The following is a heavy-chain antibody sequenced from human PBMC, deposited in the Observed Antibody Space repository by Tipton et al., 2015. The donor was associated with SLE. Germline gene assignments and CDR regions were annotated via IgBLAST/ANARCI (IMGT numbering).Heavy chain of an antibody. CDR1: GGSISSGSYY. CDR2: IYTSGST. Sequence: TLSLTCTVPGGSISSGSYYWSWIRQPAGKGLEWIGYIYTSGSTNYNPSLKSRVTISVDTSKNQFSLKLSSVTAADTAVYYCARAKNGYYSRYYMDVWGKGTTVTVSS. D-gene: IGHD3-22*01. J-gene: IGHJ6*03. CDR3: ARAKNGYYSRYYMDV. V-gene: IGHV4-61*09.